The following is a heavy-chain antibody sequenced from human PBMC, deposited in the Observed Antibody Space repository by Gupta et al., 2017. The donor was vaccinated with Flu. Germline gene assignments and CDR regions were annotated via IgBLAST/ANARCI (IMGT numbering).Heavy chain of an antibody. Sequence: EVQLVESGGGLVQPGGSLRLSCAASGFTLSSYWMHWVRQAPGKGLVWVSRINPDGSSTTYADSVKGRFTISRDNAKNTLYLQMNSLRAEDTAVYYCVRGFSGSGWPDYWGQGTLVTVSS. CDR3: VRGFSGSGWPDY. V-gene: IGHV3-74*01. CDR1: GFTLSSYW. J-gene: IGHJ4*02. CDR2: INPDGSST. D-gene: IGHD6-19*01.